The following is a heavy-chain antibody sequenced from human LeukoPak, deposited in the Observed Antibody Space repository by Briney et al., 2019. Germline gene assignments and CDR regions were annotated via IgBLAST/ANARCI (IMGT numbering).Heavy chain of an antibody. Sequence: SETLSLTCTVSGGSISSYYWSWIRQPPGKGLEWIGYIYYSGSTNYNPSLKSRVTISVDTSKNQFSLKLSSVTAADTAVYYCASGPFSYYYDSSGYYFDYWGQGTLVTVSS. D-gene: IGHD3-22*01. CDR2: IYYSGST. J-gene: IGHJ4*02. V-gene: IGHV4-59*12. CDR3: ASGPFSYYYDSSGYYFDY. CDR1: GGSISSYY.